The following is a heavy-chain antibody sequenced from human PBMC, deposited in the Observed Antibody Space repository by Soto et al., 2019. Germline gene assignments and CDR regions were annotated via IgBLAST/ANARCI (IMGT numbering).Heavy chain of an antibody. CDR1: GGSFSGYY. J-gene: IGHJ6*02. CDR3: ARGHGYGSGSYFPYYYYGMDV. V-gene: IGHV4-34*01. D-gene: IGHD3-10*01. Sequence: QVQLQQWGAGLLKPSETLSLTCAVYGGSFSGYYWSWIRQPPGKGLEWIGEINHSGSTNYNPSLKSRVTISVVTSKNQFSLKLSSVTAADTAVYYCARGHGYGSGSYFPYYYYGMDVWGQGTTVTVSS. CDR2: INHSGST.